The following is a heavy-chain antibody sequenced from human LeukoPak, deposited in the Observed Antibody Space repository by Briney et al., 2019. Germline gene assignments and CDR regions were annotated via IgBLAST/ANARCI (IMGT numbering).Heavy chain of an antibody. CDR3: TRSLLWFGELPSNDAFDI. J-gene: IGHJ3*02. D-gene: IGHD3-10*01. Sequence: GGSLRLSCTASGFTFGDYAMSWFRQAPGKGLEWVGFIRRKAYGGTTEYAASVKGRFTISRDGSKSIAYLQMNSLKTEDTAVYYCTRSLLWFGELPSNDAFDIWGRGTMVTVSS. CDR2: IRRKAYGGTT. CDR1: GFTFGDYA. V-gene: IGHV3-49*01.